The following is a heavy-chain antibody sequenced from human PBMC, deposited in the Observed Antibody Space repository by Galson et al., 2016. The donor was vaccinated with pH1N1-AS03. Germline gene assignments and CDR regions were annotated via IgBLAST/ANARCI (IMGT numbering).Heavy chain of an antibody. J-gene: IGHJ4*02. CDR1: GFSLSTGGVH. D-gene: IGHD2-8*01. Sequence: PALVKPTQTLTLTCTFSGFSLSTGGVHVAWIRQPPGKALEWLALIFWDGETRYRPSLRSRLTITKDTSKNRVVLTMTNMDPVDTATYYCARSTHVNEGLDFWGQGTLVTVSS. CDR3: ARSTHVNEGLDF. CDR2: IFWDGET. V-gene: IGHV2-5*02.